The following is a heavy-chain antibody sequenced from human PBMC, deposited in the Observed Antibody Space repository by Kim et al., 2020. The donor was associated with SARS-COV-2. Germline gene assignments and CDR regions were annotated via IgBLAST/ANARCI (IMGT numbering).Heavy chain of an antibody. J-gene: IGHJ4*02. V-gene: IGHV4-34*01. CDR2: INHSGST. CDR1: GGSFSGYY. D-gene: IGHD2-8*01. CDR3: ASRPRGRNCTNGVCSYYFDY. Sequence: SETLSLTCAVYGGSFSGYYWSWIRQPPGKGLEWIGEINHSGSTNYNPSLKSRVTISVDTSKNQFSLKLSSVTAADTAVYYCASRPRGRNCTNGVCSYYFDYWGQGTLVTVSS.